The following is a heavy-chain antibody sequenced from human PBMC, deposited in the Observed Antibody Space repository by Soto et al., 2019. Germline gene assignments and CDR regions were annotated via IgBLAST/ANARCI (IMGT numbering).Heavy chain of an antibody. V-gene: IGHV3-30-3*01. D-gene: IGHD2-8*02. CDR1: GFTFSSYA. CDR2: ISYDGSNK. Sequence: GGSLRLSCAASGFTFSSYAMHWVRQAPGKGLEWVAVISYDGSNKYYADSVKGRFTISRDKSKNTLYLQMNSLRAEDTAVYYCARDPEAWWTGHQVDYYYYGMDVWGQGTTVTVSS. J-gene: IGHJ6*02. CDR3: ARDPEAWWTGHQVDYYYYGMDV.